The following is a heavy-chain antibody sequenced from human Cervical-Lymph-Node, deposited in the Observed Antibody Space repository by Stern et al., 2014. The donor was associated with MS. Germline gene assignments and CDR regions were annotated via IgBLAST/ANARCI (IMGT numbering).Heavy chain of an antibody. V-gene: IGHV5-51*01. D-gene: IGHD3-10*01. CDR1: GYSFSGLW. J-gene: IGHJ4*02. Sequence: VQLVESGAEVKQPGESLKISCKGSGYSFSGLWIGWVRQMPGKGLERMGIIYPGDSDTRYSPSFRGQVTISADKSISTAYLQWSSLKASDSAMYYCATSRGDDWFVLQYWGQGTLVTVSS. CDR3: ATSRGDDWFVLQY. CDR2: IYPGDSDT.